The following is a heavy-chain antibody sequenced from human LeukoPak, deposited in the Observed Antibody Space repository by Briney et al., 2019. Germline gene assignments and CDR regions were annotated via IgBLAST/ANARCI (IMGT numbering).Heavy chain of an antibody. V-gene: IGHV1-69*13. CDR3: ARDHHSTYYYDSSGYGPDAFDI. CDR1: GGTFSSYA. D-gene: IGHD3-22*01. Sequence: ASVKVSCKASGGTFSSYAISWVRQAPGQGLEWTGGIIPIFGTANYAQKFQGRVTITADESTSTAYMELSSLRSEDTAVYYCARDHHSTYYYDSSGYGPDAFDIWGQGTMVTVSS. CDR2: IIPIFGTA. J-gene: IGHJ3*02.